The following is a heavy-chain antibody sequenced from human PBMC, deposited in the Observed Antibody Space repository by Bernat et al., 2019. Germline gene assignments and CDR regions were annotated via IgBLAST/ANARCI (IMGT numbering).Heavy chain of an antibody. Sequence: EQLVESGGGVVQPGRSLRLSCAASGFTFSNAWMNWVRQAPGKGLEWVGRIKSKTDGGTTDYAAPVKGRFTISRDDSKNTLYLQMNSLKTEDTAVYYCTTDDCSSTSCYSTSVDYWGQGTLVTVSS. D-gene: IGHD2-2*02. CDR2: IKSKTDGGTT. CDR1: GFTFSNAW. J-gene: IGHJ4*02. CDR3: TTDDCSSTSCYSTSVDY. V-gene: IGHV3-15*07.